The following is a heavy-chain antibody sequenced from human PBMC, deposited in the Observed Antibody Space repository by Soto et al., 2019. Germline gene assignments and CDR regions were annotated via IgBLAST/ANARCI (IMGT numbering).Heavy chain of an antibody. CDR3: AKDRVEKREYPASGMGV. J-gene: IGHJ6*02. D-gene: IGHD2-2*01. CDR2: TSGATGNT. V-gene: IGHV1-3*01. CDR1: GYNFTKSA. Sequence: QVPSLQSRAEVKKPGASVKVSCQASGYNFTKSAIHWVRPAPGQRLEWMGWTSGATGNTKYSQKFQGRVTISRDTSASKAYLELSRLTPEDTSVIYCAKDRVEKREYPASGMGVWGQWTTVTVSS.